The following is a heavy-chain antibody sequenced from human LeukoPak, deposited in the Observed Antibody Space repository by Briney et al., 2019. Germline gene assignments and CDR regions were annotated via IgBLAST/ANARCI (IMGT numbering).Heavy chain of an antibody. CDR3: ARESSGWLQLFDY. J-gene: IGHJ4*02. CDR1: GFTFSSYW. CDR2: INSDGSST. D-gene: IGHD5-24*01. V-gene: IGHV3-74*01. Sequence: GGSLRLSCAASGFTFSSYWMHWVRQAPGKGLVWVSRINSDGSSTSYADSVKGRFTISRDNSKNTVYLQMNSLRAEDTAVYYCARESSGWLQLFDYWGQGTLVTVSS.